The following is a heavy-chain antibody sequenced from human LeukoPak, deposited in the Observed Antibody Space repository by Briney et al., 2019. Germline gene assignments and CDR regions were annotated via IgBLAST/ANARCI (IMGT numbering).Heavy chain of an antibody. CDR1: GYSISSGYY. CDR2: NYRSGST. Sequence: PSETLSLTCTVSGYSISSGYYWGWIRQPPGKGLEWSGSNYRSGSTYYNPSLKSRVTISVDTSKNQFSLKLSSVTAADTPVYYCARGRGYGSGSYYYYYYYMDVWGKGTTVTVSS. D-gene: IGHD3-10*01. CDR3: ARGRGYGSGSYYYYYYYMDV. V-gene: IGHV4-38-2*02. J-gene: IGHJ6*03.